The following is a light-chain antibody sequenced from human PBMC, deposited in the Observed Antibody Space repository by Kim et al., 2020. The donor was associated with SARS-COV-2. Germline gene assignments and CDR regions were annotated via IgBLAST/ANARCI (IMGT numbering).Light chain of an antibody. CDR1: QSVSNF. CDR3: QQRGT. Sequence: ATLSLSPGEIATLSCRASQSVSNFLAWYQQNPGQAPRLLIYDASNRATGIPARFSGSGSGTDFTLTISSLEPEDFAIYYCQQRGTFGQGTKVDIK. J-gene: IGKJ1*01. CDR2: DAS. V-gene: IGKV3-11*01.